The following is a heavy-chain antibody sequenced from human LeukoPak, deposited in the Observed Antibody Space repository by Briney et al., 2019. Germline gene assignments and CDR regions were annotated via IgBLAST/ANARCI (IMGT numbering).Heavy chain of an antibody. CDR1: GGTFSSYA. CDR3: ARALWFGEYYFDY. J-gene: IGHJ4*02. V-gene: IGHV1-69*06. Sequence: SVKVSCKASGGTFSSYAISWVRQAPGQGLEWMGGIIPIFGTANYAQKFQGRVTITADKSTSTAYMELSSLRSEDTAVYYCARALWFGEYYFDYWGQGTLVTVSS. D-gene: IGHD3-10*01. CDR2: IIPIFGTA.